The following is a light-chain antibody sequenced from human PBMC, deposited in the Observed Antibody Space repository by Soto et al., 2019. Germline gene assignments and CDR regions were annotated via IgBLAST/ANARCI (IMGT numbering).Light chain of an antibody. CDR1: HDIRNY. CDR3: LQHNSYPLT. J-gene: IGKJ1*01. V-gene: IGKV1-33*01. Sequence: EIQMTQSPSSLSASVGDRVTITCQASHDIRNYLNWYQQKPGQAPKLLIHDASNLETGVPSRFSGSGSGTEFTLTISSLQPEDFATYYCLQHNSYPLTFGQGTKVDIK. CDR2: DAS.